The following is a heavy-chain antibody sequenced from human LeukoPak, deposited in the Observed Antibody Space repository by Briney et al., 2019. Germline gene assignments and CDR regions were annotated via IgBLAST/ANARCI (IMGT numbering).Heavy chain of an antibody. V-gene: IGHV4-59*01. J-gene: IGHJ4*02. CDR3: ARGKVQGVIFDY. CDR1: GGSISSYY. D-gene: IGHD3-10*01. CDR2: IYYSGST. Sequence: SETLSLTCTVSGGSISSYYWSWIRQPPGKGLEWIGYIYYSGSTNYNPSLKSRVTISVDTSKNQFSLKLSSVTAADTAVYYWARGKVQGVIFDYWGQGTLVTVSS.